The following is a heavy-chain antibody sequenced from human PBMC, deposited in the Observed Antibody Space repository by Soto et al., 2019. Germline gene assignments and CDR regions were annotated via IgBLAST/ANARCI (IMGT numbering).Heavy chain of an antibody. CDR1: GGTFNSYD. Sequence: SVKVSCKASGGTFNSYDINWVRQAPGQGLEWMGGIIPIVETPKYAQKFQGRVTITADESTNTVYMELSSLRSEDTAVYYCARVVVPAAFDYWGQGTLVTVSS. D-gene: IGHD2-2*01. CDR2: IIPIVETP. J-gene: IGHJ4*02. V-gene: IGHV1-69*13. CDR3: ARVVVPAAFDY.